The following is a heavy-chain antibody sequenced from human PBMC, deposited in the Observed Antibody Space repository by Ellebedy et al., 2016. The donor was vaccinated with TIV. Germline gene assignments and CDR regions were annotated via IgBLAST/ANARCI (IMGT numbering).Heavy chain of an antibody. CDR2: IYSGGNT. J-gene: IGHJ4*02. Sequence: PGGSLRLSCAASGLTVSNNYMSRVRQAPGKGLEWVSVIYSGGNTFYAESVKGRFTISRDSSQNTLYLQMDSLRAEDTAVYYCASSPSQGYWGQGTLVTVSS. CDR3: ASSPSQGY. V-gene: IGHV3-53*01. CDR1: GLTVSNNY.